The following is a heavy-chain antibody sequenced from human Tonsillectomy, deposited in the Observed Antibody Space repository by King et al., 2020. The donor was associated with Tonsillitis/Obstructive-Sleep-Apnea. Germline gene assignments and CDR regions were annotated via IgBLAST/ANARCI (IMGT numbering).Heavy chain of an antibody. Sequence: VTLKESGPALVKPTHTLTLTCTFSGFSLRTSGMCVSWIRQPPGKTLEWLALIVWDDDKYYSTSLKTRLTNSKDTSKNEVVLTMTNMDPVDTATYYCARSPYYYGSGSFSYYMDVWGKGTTVTVSS. CDR3: ARSPYYYGSGSFSYYMDV. J-gene: IGHJ6*03. CDR1: GFSLRTSGMC. CDR2: IVWDDDK. D-gene: IGHD3-10*01. V-gene: IGHV2-70*01.